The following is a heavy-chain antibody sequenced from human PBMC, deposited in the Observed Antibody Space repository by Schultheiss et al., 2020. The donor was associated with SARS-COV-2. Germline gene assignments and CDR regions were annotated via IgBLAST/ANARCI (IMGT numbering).Heavy chain of an antibody. J-gene: IGHJ4*02. V-gene: IGHV3-30*18. Sequence: GESLKISCAASGFTFSTYGMHWVRQAPGKGLEWVAVISYDGSNKYYADSVKGRFTISRDNSKNTLYLQMNSLRAEDTAVYYCAKDRSGSYYVPGYWGQGTLVTVSS. D-gene: IGHD1-26*01. CDR2: ISYDGSNK. CDR3: AKDRSGSYYVPGY. CDR1: GFTFSTYG.